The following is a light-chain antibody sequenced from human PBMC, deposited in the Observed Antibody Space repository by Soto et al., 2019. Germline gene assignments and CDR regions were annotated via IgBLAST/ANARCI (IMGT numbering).Light chain of an antibody. J-gene: IGLJ1*01. Sequence: QSALTQPASVSGSPGQSIAISCTGTSSDVGAYNSVSWYQQYPGKAPKPMIHDVSNRPSGVSNRFSGSKSGSTASLTISGLQAEDEADYYCRSYTSSSSYVFGSGTKVTVL. CDR2: DVS. CDR1: SSDVGAYNS. CDR3: RSYTSSSSYV. V-gene: IGLV2-14*01.